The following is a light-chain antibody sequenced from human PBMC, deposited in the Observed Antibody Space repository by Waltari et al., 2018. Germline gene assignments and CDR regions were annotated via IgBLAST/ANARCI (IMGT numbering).Light chain of an antibody. V-gene: IGLV2-23*01. CDR2: EGS. Sequence: QSALTQPASVSGSPGQSITISCTGTSSDVGSYHLVPWYQQHPGKAPKLMIYEGSKRPSGVSNRFSGSKSGNTASLTISGLQADDEADYYCCSYAGSSIVVFGGGSKLTVL. CDR1: SSDVGSYHL. J-gene: IGLJ2*01. CDR3: CSYAGSSIVV.